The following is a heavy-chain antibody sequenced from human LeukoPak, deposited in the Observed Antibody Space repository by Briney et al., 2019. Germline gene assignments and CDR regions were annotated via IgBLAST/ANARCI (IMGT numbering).Heavy chain of an antibody. D-gene: IGHD2-15*01. V-gene: IGHV3-30*18. CDR3: AKGVVAATNAAYYGMDV. CDR1: GFTFSNHG. Sequence: GGSLRLSCAASGFTFSNHGMHWVRQAPGKGLEWVAVISYDESDKYYAGSVKGRFTISRDNSTNTLYLQMNSLRTEDTAVDYCAKGVVAATNAAYYGMDVWGQGTTVTVSS. J-gene: IGHJ6*02. CDR2: ISYDESDK.